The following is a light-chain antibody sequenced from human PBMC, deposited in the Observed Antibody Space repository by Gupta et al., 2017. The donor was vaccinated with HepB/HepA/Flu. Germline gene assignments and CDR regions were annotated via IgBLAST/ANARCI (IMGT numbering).Light chain of an antibody. CDR3: NQYKYGHQDGVA. V-gene: IGKV3-15*01. CDR2: GVS. Sequence: EKVMTQSPDTLSVSPGERATLSCRASQSVGSNLAWYQQKPGQAPRRLVYGVSTRATGSPGRCSGSGFGRECTITISSLQSEECEVYYCNQYKYGHQDGVAFGQGTTVEIK. CDR1: QSVGSN. J-gene: IGKJ1*01.